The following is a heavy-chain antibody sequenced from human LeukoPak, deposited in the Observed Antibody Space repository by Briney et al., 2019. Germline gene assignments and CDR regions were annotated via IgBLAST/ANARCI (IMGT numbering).Heavy chain of an antibody. CDR2: INHSGST. V-gene: IGHV4-34*01. Sequence: PSETLSLTCAVYGGSFSGYYWSWIRQPPGKGLEWIGEINHSGSTNCNPSLKSRVTISVDTSKNQFSLKLSSVTAADTAVYYCARGIAVAGFDYWGQGTLVTVSS. CDR3: ARGIAVAGFDY. CDR1: GGSFSGYY. J-gene: IGHJ4*02. D-gene: IGHD6-19*01.